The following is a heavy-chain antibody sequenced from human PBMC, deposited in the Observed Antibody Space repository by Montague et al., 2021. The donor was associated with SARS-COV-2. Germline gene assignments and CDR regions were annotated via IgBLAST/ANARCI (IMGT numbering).Heavy chain of an antibody. D-gene: IGHD3-22*01. CDR2: IYYSGST. CDR3: ARDTRITMIVVVQGYGMDV. J-gene: IGHJ6*02. V-gene: IGHV4-39*07. CDR1: GGSISSSSYY. Sequence: SETLSLTCTVSGGSISSSSYYWGWIRLPPGKGLEWIGSIYYSGSTYYNPSLKSRVTISVDTSKNQFSLKLSSVTAADTAVYYCARDTRITMIVVVQGYGMDVWGQGTTVTVSS.